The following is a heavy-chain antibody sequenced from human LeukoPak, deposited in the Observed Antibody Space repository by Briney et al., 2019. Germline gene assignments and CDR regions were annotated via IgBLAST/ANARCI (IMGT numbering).Heavy chain of an antibody. D-gene: IGHD3-10*01. V-gene: IGHV3-7*01. Sequence: PGGSLRLSCAASGFTFSSYWMSWVRQAPGKGLEWVANIKQDGSEKYYVDSVKGRFTISRDNAKNSLYLQMNSLRAEDTAVYYCARGVYGSGSYRFDYWGQGTLVTVSS. CDR1: GFTFSSYW. CDR2: IKQDGSEK. CDR3: ARGVYGSGSYRFDY. J-gene: IGHJ4*02.